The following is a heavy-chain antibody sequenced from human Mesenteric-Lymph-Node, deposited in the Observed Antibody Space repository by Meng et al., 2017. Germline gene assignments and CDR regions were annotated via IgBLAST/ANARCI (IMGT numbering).Heavy chain of an antibody. D-gene: IGHD5-24*01. CDR1: GGSISSANW. CDR2: TWHSGST. V-gene: IGHV4-4*02. J-gene: IGHJ4*02. CDR3: ARDEDGYTFFEY. Sequence: QLQLQESGPGLVKPSGTLSLTCVVSGGSISSANWWSWVRQPPGKGLEWIGETWHSGSTNYNPSLKSRVTISVDKSKNQFSLTLNSVTAADTAVYYCARDEDGYTFFEYWSQGTLVTVSS.